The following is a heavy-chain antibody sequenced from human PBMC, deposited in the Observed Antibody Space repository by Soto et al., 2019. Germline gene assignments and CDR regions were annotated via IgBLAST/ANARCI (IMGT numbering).Heavy chain of an antibody. Sequence: GGSLRLSCAASGFTFSSYSMNWVRQAPGKGLEWVSSISSSSSYIYYADSVKGRFTISRDNAKNSLYLQMNSLRAEDTAVYYCARYCSSTSCNYYYYGMDVWGQGTTVTVSS. CDR1: GFTFSSYS. J-gene: IGHJ6*02. V-gene: IGHV3-21*01. D-gene: IGHD2-2*01. CDR2: ISSSSSYI. CDR3: ARYCSSTSCNYYYYGMDV.